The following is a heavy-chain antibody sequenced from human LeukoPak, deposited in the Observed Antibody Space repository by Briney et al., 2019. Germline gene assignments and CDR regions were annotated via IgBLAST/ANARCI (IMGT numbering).Heavy chain of an antibody. V-gene: IGHV7-4-1*02. CDR3: ARDQFSYYFDY. J-gene: IGHJ4*02. Sequence: ASVRVSCKASGYTFTSYYMHWVRQAPGQGLEWMGWINTNTGNPTYAQGFTGRFVFSLDASVSTAYLQISSLKAEDTAVYYCARDQFSYYFDYWGQGTLVTVSS. CDR2: INTNTGNP. CDR1: GYTFTSYY.